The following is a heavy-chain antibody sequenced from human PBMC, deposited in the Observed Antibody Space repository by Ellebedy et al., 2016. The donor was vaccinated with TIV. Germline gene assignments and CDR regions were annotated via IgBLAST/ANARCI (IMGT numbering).Heavy chain of an antibody. CDR2: INHSGST. Sequence: SETLSLXXAVYGGSFSGYYWSWIRQPPGKGLEWIGEINHSGSTNYNPSLKSRVTISVDTSKNQFSLKLSSVTAADTAVYYCARNRGVAHFDYWGQGTLVTVSS. V-gene: IGHV4-34*01. J-gene: IGHJ4*02. CDR3: ARNRGVAHFDY. D-gene: IGHD3-3*01. CDR1: GGSFSGYY.